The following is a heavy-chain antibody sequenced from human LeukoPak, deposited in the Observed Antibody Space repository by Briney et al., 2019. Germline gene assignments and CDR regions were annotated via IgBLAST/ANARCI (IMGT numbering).Heavy chain of an antibody. J-gene: IGHJ1*01. CDR1: GFTFSSYS. CDR2: ISSSSTYI. V-gene: IGHV3-21*01. CDR3: ARDMNTVTTAYFHH. D-gene: IGHD4-17*01. Sequence: PGGSLRLSCAASGFTFSSYSMNWVRQAPGKGLEWVSSISSSSTYIYYADSVKGRFAISRDSAKNSLYLQMNSLRAEDTAVYYCARDMNTVTTAYFHHWGHGTLVTVSS.